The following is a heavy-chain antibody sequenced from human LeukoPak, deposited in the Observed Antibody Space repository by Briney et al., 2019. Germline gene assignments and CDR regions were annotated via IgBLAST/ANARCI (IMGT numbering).Heavy chain of an antibody. D-gene: IGHD5-18*01. Sequence: GASVKVSCKASGGTFSSYAISWVRQAPGQGLEWMGGIIPIFGTANYAQKFQGRVTITADESTSTAYMELSSLRSEDTAVYYCATGAPDTAKTLNDYWGQGTLVTVSS. CDR3: ATGAPDTAKTLNDY. J-gene: IGHJ4*02. CDR1: GGTFSSYA. V-gene: IGHV1-69*13. CDR2: IIPIFGTA.